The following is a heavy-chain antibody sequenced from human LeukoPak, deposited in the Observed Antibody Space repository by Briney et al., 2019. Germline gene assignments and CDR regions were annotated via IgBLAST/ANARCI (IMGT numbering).Heavy chain of an antibody. CDR3: ASATVTNYYYYYGMDV. D-gene: IGHD4-17*01. Sequence: SVKVSCKASGGTFSSYAISWVRQAPGQGLEWMGGIIPIFGTANYAQKFQGRVTITADESTSTAYMELSSLRSEDTAVYYCASATVTNYYYYYGMDVWGKRTTVTVSS. CDR1: GGTFSSYA. CDR2: IIPIFGTA. V-gene: IGHV1-69*13. J-gene: IGHJ6*04.